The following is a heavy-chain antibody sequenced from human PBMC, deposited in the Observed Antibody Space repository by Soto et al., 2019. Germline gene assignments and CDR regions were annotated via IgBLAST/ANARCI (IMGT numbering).Heavy chain of an antibody. V-gene: IGHV4-59*08. D-gene: IGHD3-22*01. CDR2: IYDSGST. CDR3: ARLGGYYQAFDQ. CDR1: GGSISGYY. Sequence: QVQLQESGPGLVKPSETLSLTCTVSGGSISGYYWSWFRQPPGKGLEWIGYIYDSGSTTYTPSLKSRVTIAVDTSKNQFSLRLNSVTAADTAVYYCARLGGYYQAFDQWGQGSLVTVSS. J-gene: IGHJ4*02.